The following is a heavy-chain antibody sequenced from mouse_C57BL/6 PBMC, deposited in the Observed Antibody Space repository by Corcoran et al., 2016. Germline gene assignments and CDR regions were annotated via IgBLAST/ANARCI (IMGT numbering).Heavy chain of an antibody. V-gene: IGHV14-2*01. CDR2: IDPEDGET. Sequence: EVQLQQSGAELVKPGASVKLSCTASGFNIKDYYMHWVKQRTEQGLEWIGRIDPEDGETKYAPKFQDKATITADTSSNTAYLQLSSLTSEDTAVYYCARRPHYYGGAWFAYWGQGTLVTVSA. CDR1: GFNIKDYY. J-gene: IGHJ3*01. D-gene: IGHD1-2*01. CDR3: ARRPHYYGGAWFAY.